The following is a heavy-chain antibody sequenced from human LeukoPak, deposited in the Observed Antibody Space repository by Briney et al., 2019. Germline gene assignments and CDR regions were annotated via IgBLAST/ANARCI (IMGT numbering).Heavy chain of an antibody. CDR2: INSNSGGT. J-gene: IGHJ4*02. D-gene: IGHD6-6*01. V-gene: IGHV1-2*02. Sequence: ASVNVSCKASGYTFTGYYMHWVRQAPSPGGEFMGWINSNSGGTNYAQKFQGRVTMTRDTSISTASMELSRLSPDDTAVYSCARDPDVAARIDYWGQGTLVTVSS. CDR1: GYTFTGYY. CDR3: ARDPDVAARIDY.